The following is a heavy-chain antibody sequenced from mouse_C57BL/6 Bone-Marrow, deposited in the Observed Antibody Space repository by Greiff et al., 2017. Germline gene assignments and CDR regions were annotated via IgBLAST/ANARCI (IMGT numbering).Heavy chain of an antibody. J-gene: IGHJ4*01. CDR2: IDPSDSYT. CDR3: ASVGSSIYAGYYSYAMDY. Sequence: QVQLQQPGAELVMPGASVKLSCKASGYTFTSYWMHWVKQRPGQGLEWIGEIDPSDSYTNYNQKFKGKSTLTVDKSSSTAYMQLSSLTSEDSAVYYCASVGSSIYAGYYSYAMDYWGQGTSVTVSS. V-gene: IGHV1-69*01. CDR1: GYTFTSYW. D-gene: IGHD2-3*01.